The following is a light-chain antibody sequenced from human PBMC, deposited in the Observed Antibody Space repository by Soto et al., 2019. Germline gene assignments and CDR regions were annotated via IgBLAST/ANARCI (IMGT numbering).Light chain of an antibody. CDR1: SSDVGGYNS. CDR2: RND. Sequence: QSVLTQPASVSGSPGQSITISCTGTSSDVGGYNSVSWYQQLPGTAPKLLIYRNDQRPSRISDRFSGSKSGTSASLAISGLRSEDEADYYCAAWDDSLSGYVFGTGTKVTVL. J-gene: IGLJ1*01. CDR3: AAWDDSLSGYV. V-gene: IGLV1-47*01.